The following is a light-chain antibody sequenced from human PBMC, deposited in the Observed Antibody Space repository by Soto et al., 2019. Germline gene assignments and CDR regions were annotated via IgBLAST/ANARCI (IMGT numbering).Light chain of an antibody. V-gene: IGKV1-39*01. CDR2: GAS. Sequence: DIQMTQSPSSLSTSVGDRVTITCRASENIRDFVNWYQQKPGKAPNLLIYGASTLQGGVPSRFSGSGSATDFTLTISSLQHEDFAIYYCQQTYGTPPTFGQGTKVDIK. J-gene: IGKJ1*01. CDR1: ENIRDF. CDR3: QQTYGTPPT.